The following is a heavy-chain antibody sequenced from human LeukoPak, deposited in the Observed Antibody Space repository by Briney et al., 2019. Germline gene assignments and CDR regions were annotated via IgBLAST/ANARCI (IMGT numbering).Heavy chain of an antibody. CDR3: ARRGYYYGSGSPYYFDY. J-gene: IGHJ4*02. CDR1: GGSISSYY. Sequence: SETLSLTCTVSGGSISSYYWSWIRQPPGKGLEWIGSIYYSGSTYYNPSLKSRVTISVDTSKNQFSLKLSSVTAADTAVYYCARRGYYYGSGSPYYFDYWGQGTLVTVSS. D-gene: IGHD3-10*01. V-gene: IGHV4-39*01. CDR2: IYYSGST.